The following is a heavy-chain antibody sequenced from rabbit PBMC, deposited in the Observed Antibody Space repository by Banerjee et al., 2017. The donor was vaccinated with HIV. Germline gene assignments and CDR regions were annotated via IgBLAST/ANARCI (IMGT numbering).Heavy chain of an antibody. V-gene: IGHV1S40*01. CDR1: GFSFSSSDW. CDR3: ARGYRGSRTYDPGAFDP. J-gene: IGHJ2*01. Sequence: QSLEESGGDLVKPGASLTLTCTASGFSFSSSDWICWVRQAPGKGLEWIGCISSYNGNTYYPSWAKGRFTISKTSSTTVTLQMTSLTDADTATYFCARGYRGSRTYDPGAFDPWGPGTLVTVS. CDR2: ISSYNGNT. D-gene: IGHD4-2*01.